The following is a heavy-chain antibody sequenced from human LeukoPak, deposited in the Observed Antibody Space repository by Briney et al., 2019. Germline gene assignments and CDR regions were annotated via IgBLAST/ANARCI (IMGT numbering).Heavy chain of an antibody. D-gene: IGHD7-27*01. CDR3: GRGHWGLDY. Sequence: GGSLRLSCAASGFIFSSYGTNWARQAPGKGLEWVANIKQDGSEKYYVDSVKGRFTISRDNAKNSLYLQMNSLRAEDTAVYYCGRGHWGLDYWGQGALVTVSS. CDR2: IKQDGSEK. V-gene: IGHV3-7*01. J-gene: IGHJ4*02. CDR1: GFIFSSYG.